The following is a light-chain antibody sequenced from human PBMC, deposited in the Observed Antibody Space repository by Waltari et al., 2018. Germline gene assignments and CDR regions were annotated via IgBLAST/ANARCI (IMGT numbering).Light chain of an antibody. V-gene: IGKV3-11*01. Sequence: ESVLPQSPGTLALSPGERANLSCRASHSLTSFLAWYQQTPGQAPRLLIYDTSKRATGGPARFSGSASGTDFTLTISSLEPEDFAVYYCQQRTDWPLMYTFGQGTKLEIK. CDR1: HSLTSF. CDR2: DTS. J-gene: IGKJ2*01. CDR3: QQRTDWPLMYT.